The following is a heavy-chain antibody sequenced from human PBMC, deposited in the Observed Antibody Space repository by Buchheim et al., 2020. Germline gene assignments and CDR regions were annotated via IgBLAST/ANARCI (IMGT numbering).Heavy chain of an antibody. CDR1: GFTFSSYA. Sequence: EVQLLESGGGLVQPGGSLRLSCAASGFTFSSYAMSWVRQAPGKGLEWVSAISGSGGSTYYADSVKGRFTISRDNSKNTLYLQMNSLRAEDTAIYYGEKLDTPARYCSGGSCLYYWGQGTL. V-gene: IGHV3-23*01. D-gene: IGHD2-15*01. CDR3: EKLDTPARYCSGGSCLYY. CDR2: ISGSGGST. J-gene: IGHJ4*02.